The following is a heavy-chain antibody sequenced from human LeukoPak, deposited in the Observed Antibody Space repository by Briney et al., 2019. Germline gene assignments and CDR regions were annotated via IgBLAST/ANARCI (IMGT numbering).Heavy chain of an antibody. CDR1: GFTFDDYG. J-gene: IGHJ2*01. Sequence: RPGGALRLSCAASGFTFDDYGMSWVRQAPGKGLELVSGINWNGGSTGYADSVKGRFTISRDNAKNSLYLQMNSLRAEDTALYYCASMYGDYRSGYFDLWGRGTLVTVSS. D-gene: IGHD4-17*01. V-gene: IGHV3-20*04. CDR3: ASMYGDYRSGYFDL. CDR2: INWNGGST.